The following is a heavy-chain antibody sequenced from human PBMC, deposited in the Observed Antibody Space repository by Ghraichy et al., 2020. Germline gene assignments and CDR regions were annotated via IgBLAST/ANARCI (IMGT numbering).Heavy chain of an antibody. CDR2: ISSSSSYI. CDR3: ARDPDWNYEYYFDY. J-gene: IGHJ4*02. Sequence: GGSLRLSCAASGFTFSSYSMNWVRQAPGKGLEWVSSISSSSSYIYYADSVKGRFTISRDNAKNSLYLQMNSLRAEDTAVYYCARDPDWNYEYYFDYWGQGTLVTVSS. D-gene: IGHD1-7*01. V-gene: IGHV3-21*01. CDR1: GFTFSSYS.